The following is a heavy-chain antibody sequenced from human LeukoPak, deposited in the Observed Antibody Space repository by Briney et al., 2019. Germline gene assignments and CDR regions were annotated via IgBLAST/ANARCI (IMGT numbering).Heavy chain of an antibody. D-gene: IGHD3-22*01. CDR3: ARGLRGISSGYSNFDY. J-gene: IGHJ4*02. CDR1: GYSFTDYY. CDR2: INSNSGDT. V-gene: IGHV1-2*02. Sequence: ASVKVSCKASGYSFTDYYIHWVRQAPGQGLEWMGWINSNSGDTNYAQKFQGRVTMTRDTSISTAYMELNRLRSDDTAVYYCARGLRGISSGYSNFDYWGQGTLVTVSS.